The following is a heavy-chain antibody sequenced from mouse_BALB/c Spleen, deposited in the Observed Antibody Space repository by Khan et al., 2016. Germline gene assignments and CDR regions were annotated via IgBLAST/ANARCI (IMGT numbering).Heavy chain of an antibody. CDR1: GFAFSRYW. D-gene: IGHD1-1*01. CDR3: ARRRDYGSSPDY. Sequence: EVQLQESGGGLVQPGGSLKLSCAASGFAFSRYWMSWVRQAPGKGLEWIGEINPDSSTINYTPSLKDKFIISRDNAKNTLYLQMSKVRSEDTALYYCARRRDYGSSPDYWSQGTTLTVSS. V-gene: IGHV4-1*02. CDR2: INPDSSTI. J-gene: IGHJ2*01.